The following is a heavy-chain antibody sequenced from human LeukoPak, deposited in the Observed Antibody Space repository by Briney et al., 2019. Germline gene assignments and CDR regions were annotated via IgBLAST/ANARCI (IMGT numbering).Heavy chain of an antibody. D-gene: IGHD6-19*01. CDR2: ISAYNGNT. V-gene: IGHV1-18*01. Sequence: ASVKVSCKASGYTFTSYGISWVRQARGQGLEWMGWISAYNGNTNYAQKLQGRVTMTTDTSTSTAYMELRSLRSDDTAVYYCASLDSSGWYSPWGQGTLVTVSS. J-gene: IGHJ5*02. CDR3: ASLDSSGWYSP. CDR1: GYTFTSYG.